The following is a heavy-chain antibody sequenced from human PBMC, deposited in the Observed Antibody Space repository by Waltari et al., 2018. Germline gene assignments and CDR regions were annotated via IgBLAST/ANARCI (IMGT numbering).Heavy chain of an antibody. V-gene: IGHV4-34*01. CDR3: ARAGRITMVQGVIGGMDV. CDR1: GGSFSGYY. Sequence: QVQLQQWGAGLLKPSETLSLTCAVYGGSFSGYYWSWIRQPPGKGLEWIGEINHSGSTNYNPSLKSRVTISVDTSKNQFSLKLSSVTAADTAVYYCARAGRITMVQGVIGGMDVWGQGTTVTVSS. J-gene: IGHJ6*02. CDR2: INHSGST. D-gene: IGHD3-10*01.